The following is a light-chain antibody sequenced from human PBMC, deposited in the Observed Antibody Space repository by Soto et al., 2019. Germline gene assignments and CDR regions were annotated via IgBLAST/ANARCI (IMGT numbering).Light chain of an antibody. V-gene: IGKV3-15*01. CDR2: GAS. J-gene: IGKJ1*01. CDR1: QSVSSN. Sequence: EIVMTQSPATLSVSPGERVTLSCRASQSVSSNLAWYQQKPGQAPRLLIYGASTRATGIPARFSGGVSETEFTLTISSLQSEDFAVYYCQQYHNWPPRTFGQGTKVEIK. CDR3: QQYHNWPPRT.